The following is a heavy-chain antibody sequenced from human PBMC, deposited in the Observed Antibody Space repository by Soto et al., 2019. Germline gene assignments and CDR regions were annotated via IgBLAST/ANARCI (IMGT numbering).Heavy chain of an antibody. CDR3: AKKRVLVPAMYHFDF. J-gene: IGHJ4*02. V-gene: IGHV3-23*01. Sequence: EVQLLESGGGLVQPGGSLRLSCAASGFTFRSYAMNWVRQAPGKGVEWGSSISGDGGTTSYADSVKCRFTISRDNSKNTLYLQMNRLRAEDTAVYYCAKKRVLVPAMYHFDFWGQGTLVTVSS. CDR2: ISGDGGTT. CDR1: GFTFRSYA. D-gene: IGHD2-2*01.